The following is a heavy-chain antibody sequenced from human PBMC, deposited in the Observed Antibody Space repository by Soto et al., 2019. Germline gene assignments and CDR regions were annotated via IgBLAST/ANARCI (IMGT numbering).Heavy chain of an antibody. CDR1: GYTFTGYY. J-gene: IGHJ6*03. Sequence: ASVKVSCKASGYTFTGYYMQWVRQAPGQGLEWMGWINPNSGGTNYAQKFQGWVTMTRDTSISTAYMELSRLRSDDTAVYYCARDLSSTDFYYMDVWDRGTTVTVSS. V-gene: IGHV1-2*04. D-gene: IGHD2-2*01. CDR2: INPNSGGT. CDR3: ARDLSSTDFYYMDV.